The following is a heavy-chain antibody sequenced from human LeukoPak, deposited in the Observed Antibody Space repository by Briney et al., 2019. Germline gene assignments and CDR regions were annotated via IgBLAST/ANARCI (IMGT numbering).Heavy chain of an antibody. J-gene: IGHJ3*02. V-gene: IGHV1-2*02. D-gene: IGHD4-17*01. Sequence: ASVKVSCKASGGTFSSYAISWVRQAPGQGLEWMGWINPNSGGTNYAQKFQGRVTMTRDTSISTAYMELSRLRSDDTAVYYCAREPQVNYGDYVYAFDIWGQGTMVTVSS. CDR3: AREPQVNYGDYVYAFDI. CDR1: GGTFSSYA. CDR2: INPNSGGT.